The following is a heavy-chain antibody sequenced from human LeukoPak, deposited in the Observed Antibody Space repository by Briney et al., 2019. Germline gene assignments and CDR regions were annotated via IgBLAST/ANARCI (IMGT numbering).Heavy chain of an antibody. V-gene: IGHV4-34*11. D-gene: IGHD6-13*01. Sequence: SETLSLTCAVYGGSFSGYYWSWIRQPPGKGLEWIGSIYYSGTTNYNPSLKTRVTMSVDTSNNQFSLKLSSVTAADTAVYYCATGVHGITAAGDYYFDYWGQGTLVTVSS. CDR3: ATGVHGITAAGDYYFDY. CDR2: IYYSGTT. J-gene: IGHJ4*02. CDR1: GGSFSGYY.